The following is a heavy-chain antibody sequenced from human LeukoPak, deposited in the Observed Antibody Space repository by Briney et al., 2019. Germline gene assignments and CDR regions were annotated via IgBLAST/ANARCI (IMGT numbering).Heavy chain of an antibody. CDR3: AGPDRAATRLVVY. CDR2: INPSGGST. V-gene: IGHV1-46*01. CDR1: GYTFTSYY. D-gene: IGHD1/OR15-1a*01. J-gene: IGHJ4*02. Sequence: ASVKVSCKASGYTFTSYYIHWVRQAPGQGLEWMGTINPSGGSTSYAQKFQGRVTMTRDTSTSTVYMELSSLRSEDTAVYYCAGPDRAATRLVVYWGQGTLVTVSS.